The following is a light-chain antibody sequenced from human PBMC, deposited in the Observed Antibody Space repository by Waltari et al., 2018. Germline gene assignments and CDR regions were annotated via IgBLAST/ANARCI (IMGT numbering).Light chain of an antibody. CDR3: GADHGSGSSFVYV. CDR2: VGTGGIVG. Sequence: QPVLTQPPSASASLGASVTLTCPLSSGHSTYKGHLYQQRPGKGPRFVMRVGTGGIVGSKGDGIPDRFSVLGSGLNRYLTIKNIQEEDESDYHCGADHGSGSSFVYVFGTGTKVTVL. J-gene: IGLJ1*01. CDR1: SGHSTYK. V-gene: IGLV9-49*03.